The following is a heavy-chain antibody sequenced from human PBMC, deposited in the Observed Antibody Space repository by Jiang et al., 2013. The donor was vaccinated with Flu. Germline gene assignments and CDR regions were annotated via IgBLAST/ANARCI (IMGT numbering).Heavy chain of an antibody. CDR2: ISHDGSKK. CDR1: GFTFSSYG. D-gene: IGHD5-12*01. V-gene: IGHV3-30*18. CDR3: AKRGYSGYEWDYGMDV. J-gene: IGHJ6*02. Sequence: LLESGGGVVQPGRSRRLSCAASGFTFSSYGMHWVRQAPGKGLEWVAVISHDGSKKYYADSVTGRFTISRDNFKNTLYLQMNSLRPEDTAVYYCAKRGYSGYEWDYGMDVWGQGTTVTVSS.